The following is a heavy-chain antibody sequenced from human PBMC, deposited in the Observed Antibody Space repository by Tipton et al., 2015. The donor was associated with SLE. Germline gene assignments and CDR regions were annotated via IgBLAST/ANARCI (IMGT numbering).Heavy chain of an antibody. J-gene: IGHJ4*02. V-gene: IGHV3-23*01. CDR2: ISGSTGNT. Sequence: GSLRLSCAASGFTFSSCAMSWVRQAPGKGLEWVSAISGSTGNTYYADSVKGRFTISRDNSKNTLYLQMNSLRAEDTAVYYCARFSRGGSGSHFGGYFDYWGQGTLVTVSS. D-gene: IGHD3-10*01. CDR1: GFTFSSCA. CDR3: ARFSRGGSGSHFGGYFDY.